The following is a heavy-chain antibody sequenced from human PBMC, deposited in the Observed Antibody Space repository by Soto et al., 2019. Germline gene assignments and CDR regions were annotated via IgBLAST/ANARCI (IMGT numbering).Heavy chain of an antibody. CDR2: ISAYNGNT. Sequence: QVQLVQSGAEVKKPGASVKVSCKASGYTFTSYGISWVRQAPGQGLEWMGWISAYNGNTNYAQKLQGRVTMTTDTATSTACMELRSLRSDDTAVYYCARVRRYYDYIWGSYRYTRGLFDYWGQGTLVTVSS. CDR1: GYTFTSYG. D-gene: IGHD3-16*02. J-gene: IGHJ4*02. V-gene: IGHV1-18*01. CDR3: ARVRRYYDYIWGSYRYTRGLFDY.